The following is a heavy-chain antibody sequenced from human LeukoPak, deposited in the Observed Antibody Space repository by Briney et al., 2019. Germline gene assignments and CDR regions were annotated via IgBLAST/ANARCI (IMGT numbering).Heavy chain of an antibody. CDR2: INNDESST. V-gene: IGHV3-74*01. CDR3: ACYGIAPPY. CDR1: GFTFSSYW. Sequence: AGSLRLSCAASGFTFSSYWMHWVRQAPGKGLVWVSHINNDESSTSYADSVRGRFTISRDNAKNTLYLQMNSLRTEDTAVYYCACYGIAPPYWGQGTLVTVSS. D-gene: IGHD2-15*01. J-gene: IGHJ4*02.